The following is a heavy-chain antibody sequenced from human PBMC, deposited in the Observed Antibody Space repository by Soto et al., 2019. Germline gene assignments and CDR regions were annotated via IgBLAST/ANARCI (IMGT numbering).Heavy chain of an antibody. J-gene: IGHJ4*02. CDR1: GCTFSSYA. CDR3: AKDSGPRAYYFDY. Sequence: GGALRLSWAASGCTFSSYAMSWGRQAPGKGLEWVSAISGSGGSTYYADSVKGRFTISRDNSKNTLYLQMNSLRAEDTAVYYCAKDSGPRAYYFDYRGQGTLVTVSS. CDR2: ISGSGGST. V-gene: IGHV3-23*01.